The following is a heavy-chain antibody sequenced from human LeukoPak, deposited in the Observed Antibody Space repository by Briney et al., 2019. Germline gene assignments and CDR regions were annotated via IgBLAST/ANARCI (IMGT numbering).Heavy chain of an antibody. CDR1: GFTFDDYA. D-gene: IGHD3-9*01. CDR2: ISWNSGSI. Sequence: GRSLRLSCAASGFTFDDYAMHWVRQAPGKGLEWVSGISWNSGSIGYADSVKGRFTISRDNAKNSLYLQMNSLRAEDTALYYCAKDMGSRTGRLRYFDWLSPNPHYYYYGMDVWGQGTTVTVSS. CDR3: AKDMGSRTGRLRYFDWLSPNPHYYYYGMDV. V-gene: IGHV3-9*01. J-gene: IGHJ6*02.